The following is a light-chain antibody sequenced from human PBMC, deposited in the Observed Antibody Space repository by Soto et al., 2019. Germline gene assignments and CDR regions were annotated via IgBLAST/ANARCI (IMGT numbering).Light chain of an antibody. CDR2: DVS. CDR1: SSDVGGYDY. CDR3: QSYDNKVHAWV. V-gene: IGLV2-11*01. J-gene: IGLJ3*02. Sequence: QSALTQPRSVSGSPGQSVTLSCTGTSSDVGGYDYVSWYQQHPDKAPKLIIYDVSRRPSGVPDRFSGSKSDNTASLTISGLQAEDDADYYCQSYDNKVHAWVFGEGTQLTVL.